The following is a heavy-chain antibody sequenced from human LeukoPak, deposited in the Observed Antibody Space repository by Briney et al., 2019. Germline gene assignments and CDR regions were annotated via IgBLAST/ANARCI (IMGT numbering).Heavy chain of an antibody. Sequence: GGSLRLSCAASGFTFNNVWMNWVRQAPGKGLEWVGRVKSKNDGGTTDYAAPVKGRFTISRDDSKDTLFLQMNSLETEDTAVYYCTTYGSGNAHYWGQGTLVTVSS. D-gene: IGHD3-10*01. CDR1: GFTFNNVW. CDR3: TTYGSGNAHY. J-gene: IGHJ4*02. V-gene: IGHV3-15*01. CDR2: VKSKNDGGTT.